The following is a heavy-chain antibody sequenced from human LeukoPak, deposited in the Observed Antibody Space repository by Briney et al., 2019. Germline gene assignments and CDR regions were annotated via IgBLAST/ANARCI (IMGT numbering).Heavy chain of an antibody. Sequence: GASVTVSCKASGYTFTSYYMHWVRQAPGQGLEWMGIINPSGCSTSYAQKFQGRVTMIRDTSKSPVYMELSSLRSEDTAVYYCAIGWGPHGSGSYSPNYWGQGTLVTVSS. CDR2: INPSGCST. D-gene: IGHD3-10*01. CDR3: AIGWGPHGSGSYSPNY. CDR1: GYTFTSYY. J-gene: IGHJ4*02. V-gene: IGHV1-46*01.